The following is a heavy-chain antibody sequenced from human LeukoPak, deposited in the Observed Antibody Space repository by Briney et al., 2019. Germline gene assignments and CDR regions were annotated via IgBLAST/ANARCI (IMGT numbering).Heavy chain of an antibody. J-gene: IGHJ4*02. V-gene: IGHV3-23*01. CDR1: GFTFSSYA. CDR2: IRDSGSST. D-gene: IGHD1-26*01. CDR3: AKYGPQDSGSSHFDY. Sequence: GGSLRLSCAASGFTFSSYAMSWVRQAPGKGLEWVSAIRDSGSSTHYADSVKGRFTTSRDNSKNKLFLQMKSLRAEDTAIYYCAKYGPQDSGSSHFDYWGQGALVTVSS.